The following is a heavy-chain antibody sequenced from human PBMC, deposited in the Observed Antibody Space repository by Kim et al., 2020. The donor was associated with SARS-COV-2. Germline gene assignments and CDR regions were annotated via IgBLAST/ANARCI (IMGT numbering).Heavy chain of an antibody. V-gene: IGHV3-30*04. CDR1: GFTFSSYA. Sequence: GGSLRLSCAASGFTFSSYAMHWVRQAPGKGLEWVAVISYDGSNKYYADSVKGRFTISRDNSKNTLYLQMNSLRAEDTAVYYCAKGGIAVAGTTGYYYGMDVWGQGTTVTVSS. CDR2: ISYDGSNK. D-gene: IGHD6-19*01. CDR3: AKGGIAVAGTTGYYYGMDV. J-gene: IGHJ6*02.